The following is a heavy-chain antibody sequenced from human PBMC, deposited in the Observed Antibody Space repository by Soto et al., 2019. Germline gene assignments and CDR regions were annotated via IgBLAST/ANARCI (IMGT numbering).Heavy chain of an antibody. CDR3: AKDWGPGRQWLPSYFDY. CDR2: ISYDGSNK. Sequence: GGSLRLSCAASGFTFSSYGMHWVRQAPGKGLEWVAVISYDGSNKYYADSVKGRFTTSRDNSKNTLYLQMNSLRAEDTAVYYCAKDWGPGRQWLPSYFDYWGQGTLVTVSS. J-gene: IGHJ4*02. V-gene: IGHV3-30*18. CDR1: GFTFSSYG. D-gene: IGHD6-19*01.